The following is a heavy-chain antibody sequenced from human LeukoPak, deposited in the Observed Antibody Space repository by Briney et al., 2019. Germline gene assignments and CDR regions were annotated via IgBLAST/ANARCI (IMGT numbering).Heavy chain of an antibody. CDR1: GGSLSGYF. V-gene: IGHV4-34*01. CDR2: IHHSGST. J-gene: IGHJ5*02. D-gene: IGHD2-2*01. Sequence: AETLSLTCAVYGGSLSGYFWSWIRQPPGKGLDWIGQIHHSGSTNYNPPLKSRVTISVDTSKNQFSLKLSSVTAADTAVYYCASRGCSSTSCYERGHWFDPWGQGTLVTVSS. CDR3: ASRGCSSTSCYERGHWFDP.